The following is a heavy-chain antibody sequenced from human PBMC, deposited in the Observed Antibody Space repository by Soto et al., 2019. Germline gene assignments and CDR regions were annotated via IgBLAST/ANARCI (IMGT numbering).Heavy chain of an antibody. D-gene: IGHD2-15*01. Sequence: ASVKVSCKASGGTFSSYAISWVRQAPGQGPEWMGIINPRGGGTTYAQNFQDRVTMTSDTSSSTVYMELSSLRSEDTAVYYCARGGGFSPYYYNLDVWGQGTTVTVSS. CDR3: ARGGGFSPYYYNLDV. CDR1: GGTFSSYA. V-gene: IGHV1-46*01. J-gene: IGHJ6*02. CDR2: INPRGGGT.